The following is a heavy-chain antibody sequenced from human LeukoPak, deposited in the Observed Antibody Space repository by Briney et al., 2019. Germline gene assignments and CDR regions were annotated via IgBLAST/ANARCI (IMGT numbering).Heavy chain of an antibody. CDR3: ASGFNGGEYPGVH. D-gene: IGHD2/OR15-2a*01. J-gene: IGHJ4*02. CDR1: GYTFTSYG. Sequence: ASVKVSCTASGYTFTSYGISWVRQAPGQGREWMGWISAYNGNTNYAQKLQGRVTMTTDTSTSTAYLELRSLRSDDTAVYYRASGFNGGEYPGVHWGQGTLVTVSS. V-gene: IGHV1-18*01. CDR2: ISAYNGNT.